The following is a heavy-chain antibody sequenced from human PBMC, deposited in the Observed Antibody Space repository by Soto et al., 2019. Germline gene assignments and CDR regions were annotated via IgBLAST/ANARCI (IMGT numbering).Heavy chain of an antibody. D-gene: IGHD2-8*01. CDR1: GYTFTSYY. J-gene: IGHJ4*02. V-gene: IGHV1-46*01. Sequence: QVQLVQSGAEVKKPGASVKVSCKASGYTFTSYYMHWVRQAPGQGLEWMGIINPSGGSTSYAQKFQGRVTKTRDRSTSTVYRELSGLRSEDTAVYYCASGVIMGALGYWGQGTLVTVSS. CDR2: INPSGGST. CDR3: ASGVIMGALGY.